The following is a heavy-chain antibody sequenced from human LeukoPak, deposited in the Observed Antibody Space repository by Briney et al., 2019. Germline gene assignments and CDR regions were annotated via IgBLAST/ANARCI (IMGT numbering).Heavy chain of an antibody. Sequence: PSETLSLTCTVSGGSISSYYWSWIRQPPGKGLERIGYIYYSGSTNYNPSLKSRVTISVDTSKNQFSLKLSSVTAADTAVYYCAREYCSGGSCYSSLDAFDIWGQGTMVTVSS. CDR1: GGSISSYY. D-gene: IGHD2-15*01. J-gene: IGHJ3*02. CDR2: IYYSGST. V-gene: IGHV4-59*01. CDR3: AREYCSGGSCYSSLDAFDI.